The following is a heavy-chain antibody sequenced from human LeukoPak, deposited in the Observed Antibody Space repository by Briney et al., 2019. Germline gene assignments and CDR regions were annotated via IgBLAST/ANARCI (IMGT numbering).Heavy chain of an antibody. CDR3: GADSMPRGVFSYAFDI. Sequence: GASVKVSCKASGFTFTSSAVQWVRQARGQRLEWIGWIVVGSGDTNSAQKFQERVTITRDMSTRTAYMELSSLRSEDTAVYYCGADSMPRGVFSYAFDIWGQGTMVTASS. D-gene: IGHD3-10*01. V-gene: IGHV1-58*01. CDR1: GFTFTSSA. J-gene: IGHJ3*02. CDR2: IVVGSGDT.